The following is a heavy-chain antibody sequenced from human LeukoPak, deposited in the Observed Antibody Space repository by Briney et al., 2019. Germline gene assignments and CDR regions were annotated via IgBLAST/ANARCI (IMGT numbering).Heavy chain of an antibody. D-gene: IGHD4-17*01. CDR2: ISAYNGNT. Sequence: GASVKVSCKVSGYTLTELSMHWVRQAPGQGLEWMRWISAYNGNTNYAQKLQGRVTMTTDTSTSTAYMELRSLRSDDTAVYYCARDSRTVTAQSTLYYFDYWGQGTLVTVSS. J-gene: IGHJ4*02. V-gene: IGHV1-18*01. CDR3: ARDSRTVTAQSTLYYFDY. CDR1: GYTLTELS.